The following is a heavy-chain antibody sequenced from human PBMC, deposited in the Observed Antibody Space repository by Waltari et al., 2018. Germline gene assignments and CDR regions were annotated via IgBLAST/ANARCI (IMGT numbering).Heavy chain of an antibody. CDR3: TTDGLVGAPFDC. D-gene: IGHD1-26*01. CDR2: IHRETDGRTT. V-gene: IGHV3-15*02. CDR1: GFTFSDVW. Sequence: EVQLVESGGALVKHGGSLRLSCAASGFTFSDVWMSWVRQAPGQGIQWVGRIHRETDGRTTDYGVPTKGRVTISRGDSKNILYLQMNSLKLEHTAVYYCTTDGLVGAPFDCWVQGTLVTVSS. J-gene: IGHJ4*02.